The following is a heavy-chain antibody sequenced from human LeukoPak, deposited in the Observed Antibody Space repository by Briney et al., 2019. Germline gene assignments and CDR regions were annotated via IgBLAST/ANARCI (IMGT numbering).Heavy chain of an antibody. CDR1: GFTFSNYD. CDR3: AKTGNPPTGDY. J-gene: IGHJ4*02. CDR2: ISGSGGST. Sequence: GGTLRLSCAASGFTFSNYDMSWVRQAPGKGLEWVSIISGSGGSTYVADSVKGRFTISRDNSKNTLYLQMNSLRAEDTAVYYCAKTGNPPTGDYWGQGTLVSVSS. V-gene: IGHV3-23*01. D-gene: IGHD1-1*01.